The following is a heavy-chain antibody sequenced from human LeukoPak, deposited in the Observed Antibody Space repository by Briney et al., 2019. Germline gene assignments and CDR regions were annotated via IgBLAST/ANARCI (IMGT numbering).Heavy chain of an antibody. CDR2: IRSKANSYAT. J-gene: IGHJ3*01. Sequence: GGSLRLSCAASGFTFSGSAMHWVRQASGKGLEWVGRIRSKANSYATAYAASVKGRFTISRDDSKNTAYLQMHSLTTDDTGVYYCAILEWFTLDGDWDAFDFRGQGTVVIVSS. V-gene: IGHV3-73*01. CDR3: AILEWFTLDGDWDAFDF. CDR1: GFTFSGSA. D-gene: IGHD3-3*01.